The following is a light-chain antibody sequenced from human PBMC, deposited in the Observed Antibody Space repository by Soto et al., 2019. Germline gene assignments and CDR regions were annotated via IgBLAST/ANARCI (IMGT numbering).Light chain of an antibody. J-gene: IGLJ2*01. Sequence: QSALTQPASVSGSPGQSITISCTGTSSDVGGYKYVSWYQQHPGKAPKLMIYEVSNRPSGVSNRFSGSKSGNTASLTISGLQAEDEADYYCISYTRSSTLVFGGGTKLTVL. CDR1: SSDVGGYKY. CDR2: EVS. CDR3: ISYTRSSTLV. V-gene: IGLV2-14*01.